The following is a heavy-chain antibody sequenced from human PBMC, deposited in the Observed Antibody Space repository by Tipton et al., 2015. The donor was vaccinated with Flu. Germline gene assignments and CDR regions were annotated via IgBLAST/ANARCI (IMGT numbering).Heavy chain of an antibody. D-gene: IGHD3-10*01. J-gene: IGHJ4*02. Sequence: TLSLTCTISGDSISSDYYWGWIRQPPGKGLEWIGNIFHTGSTYHNPSLKSRVTISVDTAKNQFSQRLSSVTAADTAVYYCARSTYYYGSGSSDYWGQGTVVTVSS. CDR1: GDSISSDYY. CDR3: ARSTYYYGSGSSDY. V-gene: IGHV4-38-2*02. CDR2: IFHTGST.